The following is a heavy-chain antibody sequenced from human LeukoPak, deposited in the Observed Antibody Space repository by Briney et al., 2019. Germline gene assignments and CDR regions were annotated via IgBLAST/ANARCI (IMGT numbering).Heavy chain of an antibody. J-gene: IGHJ4*02. D-gene: IGHD6-19*01. CDR2: ISSSGNII. Sequence: GGSLRLSGAASGFTCSDYYMTWMRQTPGKGLDWVAYISSSGNIIYYPDSVKGRFTVSRDNAKNSLYLQMNSLRAEDTAVYYCVLAGIDYWGQGTLVTVSS. V-gene: IGHV3-11*01. CDR1: GFTCSDYY. CDR3: VLAGIDY.